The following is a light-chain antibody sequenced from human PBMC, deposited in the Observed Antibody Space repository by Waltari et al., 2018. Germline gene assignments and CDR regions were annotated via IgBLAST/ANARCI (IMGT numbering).Light chain of an antibody. CDR2: GAS. V-gene: IGKV3-20*01. Sequence: ILLTHSPVTLSLSPGERATLSCRASQSISRYLAWYQQKPGQAPKLLIYGASTRATGIPDRFSGSGSGTDFSLTISGLEPEDSAVYYCQHHFRLPATFGQGTKVEIK. CDR1: QSISRY. J-gene: IGKJ1*01. CDR3: QHHFRLPAT.